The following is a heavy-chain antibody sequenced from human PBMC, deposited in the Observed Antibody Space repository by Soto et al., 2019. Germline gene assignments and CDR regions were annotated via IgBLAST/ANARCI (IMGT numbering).Heavy chain of an antibody. V-gene: IGHV3-23*01. CDR1: GFPFSSYV. CDR2: ITGGGSNT. CDR3: AKDSNKYSSSLRGRYFDS. J-gene: IGHJ4*02. Sequence: EVQLLESGGGLVQRGGSLRLSCAASGFPFSSYVMRWVRQAPGKGLEWVSGITGGGSNTFYADSVKGRFTISRDNSKKAPFLQMNSLGAEDTAVYYCAKDSNKYSSSLRGRYFDSWGQGIGVTVSS. D-gene: IGHD4-4*01.